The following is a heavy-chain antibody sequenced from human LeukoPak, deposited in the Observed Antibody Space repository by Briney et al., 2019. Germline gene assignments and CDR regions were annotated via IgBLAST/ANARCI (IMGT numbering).Heavy chain of an antibody. D-gene: IGHD5-18*01. J-gene: IGHJ6*03. CDR1: GYSISSGYY. CDR2: IYHSGST. Sequence: SETLSLTRAVSGYSISSGYYWGWIRQPPGKGLEWIGSIYHSGSTYYNPSLKSRVTISVDTSKNQFSLKLSSVTAADTAVYYCARHRNLDTAYYMDVWGKGTTVTVSS. V-gene: IGHV4-38-2*01. CDR3: ARHRNLDTAYYMDV.